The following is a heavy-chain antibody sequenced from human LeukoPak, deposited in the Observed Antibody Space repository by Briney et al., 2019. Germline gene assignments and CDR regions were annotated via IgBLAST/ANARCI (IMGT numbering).Heavy chain of an antibody. CDR3: ARDPHCSSTSCLLYYYYYMDV. J-gene: IGHJ6*03. D-gene: IGHD2-2*01. CDR2: IKQDGSEK. Sequence: PGGPLRLSGAASGFTFSSYWMSWVRQAPGKGREGGANIKQDGSEKYYVDSVKGRFTISRDNAKNSLYLQMNSLRAEDTAVYYCARDPHCSSTSCLLYYYYYMDVWGKGTTVTVSS. CDR1: GFTFSSYW. V-gene: IGHV3-7*01.